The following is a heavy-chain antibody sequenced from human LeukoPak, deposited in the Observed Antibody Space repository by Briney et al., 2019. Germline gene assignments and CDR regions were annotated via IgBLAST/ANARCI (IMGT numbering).Heavy chain of an antibody. CDR2: INHSGST. J-gene: IGHJ5*02. Sequence: SETLSLTCAVYGGSFSGYYWSWIRQPPGKGLEWIGEINHSGSTYYSPSLKSRVTISVDTSKNQFSLKLSSVTAADTAVYYCARPFRGSYVWFDPWGQGILVTVSS. D-gene: IGHD1-26*01. V-gene: IGHV4-34*01. CDR1: GGSFSGYY. CDR3: ARPFRGSYVWFDP.